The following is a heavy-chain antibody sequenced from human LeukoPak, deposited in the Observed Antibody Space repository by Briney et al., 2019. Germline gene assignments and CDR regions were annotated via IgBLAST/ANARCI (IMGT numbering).Heavy chain of an antibody. D-gene: IGHD1-26*01. CDR1: GFTFSSYA. V-gene: IGHV3-23*01. J-gene: IGHJ4*02. CDR3: AKDPLSGYFDY. CDR2: ISGSGDST. Sequence: GGSLRLSCAASGFTFSSYAMGWVRQAPGKGLEWVSVISGSGDSTYYADSVKGRFTISRDNSKTTLFLQMNSLRAEDTAVYYCAKDPLSGYFDYWGQRTLVTVSS.